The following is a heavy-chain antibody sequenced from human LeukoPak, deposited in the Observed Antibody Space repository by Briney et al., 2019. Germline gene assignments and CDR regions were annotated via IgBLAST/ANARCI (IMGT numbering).Heavy chain of an antibody. CDR2: INSDGNST. CDR1: GFTFSSYW. Sequence: GGSLRLSCAASGFTFSSYWMHWVRQAPGKGLVWVSRINSDGNSTSYADSVKGRFTISRDNAKNSLYLQMNSLRVEGTAVYYCARAHNWKYGTFDYWGQGTLVTVSS. V-gene: IGHV3-74*01. J-gene: IGHJ4*02. CDR3: ARAHNWKYGTFDY. D-gene: IGHD1-7*01.